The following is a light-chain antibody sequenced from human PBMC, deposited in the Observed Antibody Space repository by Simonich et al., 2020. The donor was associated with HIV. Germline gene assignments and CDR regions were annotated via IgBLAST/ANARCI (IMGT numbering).Light chain of an antibody. Sequence: EIVMTQSPATLSVSPGERVTLSCRASQSVSTNLAWYQQKPGQAPRLLIYGASSRATGIPDRFRGSGSGTDFTLTISRLEPEDFAVYYCQQYGSSSPYTFGQGTKLEIK. V-gene: IGKV3-20*01. J-gene: IGKJ2*01. CDR2: GAS. CDR3: QQYGSSSPYT. CDR1: QSVSTN.